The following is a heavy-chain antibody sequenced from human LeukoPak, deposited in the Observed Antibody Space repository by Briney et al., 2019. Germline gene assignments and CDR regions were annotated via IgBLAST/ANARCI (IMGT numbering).Heavy chain of an antibody. CDR3: AGEAPFYCSGGSCYFPLFDY. CDR2: ISSSSSYI. CDR1: GFTFSSYS. V-gene: IGHV3-21*01. Sequence: GGSLRLSCAASGFTFSSYSMNWVRQAPGKGLEWVSSISSSSSYIYYADSVKGRFTISRDNAKNSLYLQMNSLRAEDTAVYYCAGEAPFYCSGGSCYFPLFDYWGQGTLVTVSS. D-gene: IGHD2-15*01. J-gene: IGHJ4*02.